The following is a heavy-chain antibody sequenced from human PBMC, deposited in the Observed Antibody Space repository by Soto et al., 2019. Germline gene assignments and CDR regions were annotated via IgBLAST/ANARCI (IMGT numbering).Heavy chain of an antibody. V-gene: IGHV4-30-2*01. CDR1: GGSISSGGYS. J-gene: IGHJ5*02. CDR3: ARGQVVAAQP. CDR2: IYHSGST. D-gene: IGHD2-15*01. Sequence: QLQLQESGSGLVKPSQTLSLTCAVSGGSISSGGYSWSWIRQPPGKGLEWIGYIYHSGSTYYNPSLKRRVTIAINRANNQTPRKLRSVTAADTAVYYCARGQVVAAQPWGQGTLVTVSS.